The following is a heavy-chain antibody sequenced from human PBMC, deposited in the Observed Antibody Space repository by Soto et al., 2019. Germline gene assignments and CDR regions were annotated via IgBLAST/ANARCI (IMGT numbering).Heavy chain of an antibody. CDR1: GFTFSSYG. J-gene: IGHJ4*02. CDR3: AKESGGGLKSLSSQAYFDY. D-gene: IGHD2-8*02. CDR2: ISYDGSNK. V-gene: IGHV3-30*18. Sequence: PGGSLRLSCAASGFTFSSYGMHWVRQAPGKGLEWVAVISYDGSNKYYADSVKGRFTISRDNSKNTLYLQMNSLRAEDTAVYYCAKESGGGLKSLSSQAYFDYWGQGTLVTVSS.